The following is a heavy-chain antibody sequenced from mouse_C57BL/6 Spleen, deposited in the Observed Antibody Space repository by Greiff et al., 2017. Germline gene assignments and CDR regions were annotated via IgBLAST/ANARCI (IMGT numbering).Heavy chain of an antibody. V-gene: IGHV1-64*01. CDR3: ARDVITTVKVDY. CDR2: IHPNSGST. D-gene: IGHD1-1*01. CDR1: GYTFTSYW. J-gene: IGHJ2*01. Sequence: QVQLQQPGAELVKPGASVKLSCKASGYTFTSYWMHWVKQRPGQGLEWIGMIHPNSGSTNYNEKFKSKATLTVDKSSSTAYMQLSSLTSEDSAVYYCARDVITTVKVDYWGQGTTLTVSS.